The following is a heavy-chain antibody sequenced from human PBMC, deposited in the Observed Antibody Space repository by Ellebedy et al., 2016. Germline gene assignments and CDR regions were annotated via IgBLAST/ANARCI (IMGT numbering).Heavy chain of an antibody. Sequence: SQTLSLTCAVYGGSFSGYYWSWIRQPPGKGLEWIGEINHSGSTNYNPSLKSRVTISVDTSKNQFSPKLSSVTAADTAVYYCARSSRAELLWFGELLDVWGQGTTVTVSS. CDR1: GGSFSGYY. D-gene: IGHD3-10*01. CDR2: INHSGST. V-gene: IGHV4-34*01. J-gene: IGHJ6*02. CDR3: ARSSRAELLWFGELLDV.